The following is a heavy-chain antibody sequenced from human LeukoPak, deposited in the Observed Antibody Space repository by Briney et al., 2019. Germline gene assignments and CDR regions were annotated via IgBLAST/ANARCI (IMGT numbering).Heavy chain of an antibody. Sequence: GASVKVSCKASGYTFTDYYMHWVRQAPGKGPEWIGWINPYSGGTKNAQKFQGRVTMTRDASTSTAYMDLSRLTFDDTAFYYCARGDIYGDYVWWGQGTLVTVSS. V-gene: IGHV1-2*02. CDR2: INPYSGGT. CDR1: GYTFTDYY. D-gene: IGHD4-17*01. CDR3: ARGDIYGDYVW. J-gene: IGHJ4*02.